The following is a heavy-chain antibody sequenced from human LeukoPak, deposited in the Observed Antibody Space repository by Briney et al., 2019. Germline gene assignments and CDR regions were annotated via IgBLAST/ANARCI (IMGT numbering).Heavy chain of an antibody. CDR2: ISSNGGST. D-gene: IGHD3-10*01. CDR3: ARDRAKTTLFTMVRGVAGYNWFDP. Sequence: GGSLRLSCAASGFTFSSYAMHWVRQAPGKGLEYVSAISSNGGSTYYANSVKGRFTISRDNSKNTLYLQMGSLRAEDMAVYYCARDRAKTTLFTMVRGVAGYNWFDPWGQGTLVTVSP. J-gene: IGHJ5*02. CDR1: GFTFSSYA. V-gene: IGHV3-64*01.